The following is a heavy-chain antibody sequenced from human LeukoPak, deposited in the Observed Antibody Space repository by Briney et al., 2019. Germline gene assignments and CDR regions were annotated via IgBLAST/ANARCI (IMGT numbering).Heavy chain of an antibody. CDR2: IKTSTGNP. J-gene: IGHJ3*01. D-gene: IGHD3-10*01. CDR3: ARDQDVMVRGDV. CDR1: GYIFTNYA. Sequence: ASVKVSCKASGYIFTNYAMNWVRQAPGQGLEWMGYIKTSTGNPTYAQGFTGRFVFSLDTSVSTAYLQINNLKTEDTAVYYCARDQDVMVRGDVWGQGAMVTVSS. V-gene: IGHV7-4-1*02.